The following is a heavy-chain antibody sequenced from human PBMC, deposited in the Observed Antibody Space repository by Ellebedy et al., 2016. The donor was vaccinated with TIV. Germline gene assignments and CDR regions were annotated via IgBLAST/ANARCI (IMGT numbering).Heavy chain of an antibody. CDR3: AREILAITIFGVVDH. V-gene: IGHV3-7*03. J-gene: IGHJ4*02. CDR1: GFTFSNYW. D-gene: IGHD3-3*01. CDR2: INEDGSEK. Sequence: PGGSLRLSCAASGFTFSNYWMSWVRQAPGKGLEWVANINEDGSEKYFVDSVKGRFTISRDNAKNSLYLQMNSLRAEDTAVYYCAREILAITIFGVVDHWGQGTLVTVSS.